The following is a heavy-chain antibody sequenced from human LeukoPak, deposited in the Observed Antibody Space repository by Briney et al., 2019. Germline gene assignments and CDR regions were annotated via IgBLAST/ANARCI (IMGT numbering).Heavy chain of an antibody. Sequence: GGSLRLSCAASGFTFSSYSMNWVRQAPGKGLEWVSSISSSSSYIYYADSVKGRFTISRDNAKNSLYLQMNSLGAEDTAVYYCARGGDSSGWYGDAFDIWGQGTMVTVSS. D-gene: IGHD6-19*01. CDR2: ISSSSSYI. CDR3: ARGGDSSGWYGDAFDI. V-gene: IGHV3-21*01. J-gene: IGHJ3*02. CDR1: GFTFSSYS.